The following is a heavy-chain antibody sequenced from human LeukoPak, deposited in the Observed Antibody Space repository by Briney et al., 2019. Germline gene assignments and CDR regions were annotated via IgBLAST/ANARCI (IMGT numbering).Heavy chain of an antibody. J-gene: IGHJ4*02. Sequence: XFXXXAMHXVRQAPGKGLEYVSAISSNGGSTYYADSVKGRFTISRDNSKNTLYLQMSSLRAEDTAVYYCVKDRVATIRGDFDYWGQGTLVTVSS. CDR3: VKDRVATIRGDFDY. V-gene: IGHV3-64D*06. D-gene: IGHD5-12*01. CDR2: ISSNGGST. CDR1: XFXXXA.